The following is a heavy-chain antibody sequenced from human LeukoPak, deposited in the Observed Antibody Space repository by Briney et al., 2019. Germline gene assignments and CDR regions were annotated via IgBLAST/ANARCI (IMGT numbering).Heavy chain of an antibody. CDR2: VYYSGRT. J-gene: IGHJ4*02. V-gene: IGHV4-59*08. D-gene: IGHD3-10*01. CDR1: GGSISSYY. Sequence: SETLSLTCTVSGGSISSYYWSWLRQPPGKGLEWIGHVYYSGRTTYNPSLRSRLTISADTSTSQLSLKLSSVSAADTAVYYCARHKPTGSYPLELWGQGTLVTVSS. CDR3: ARHKPTGSYPLEL.